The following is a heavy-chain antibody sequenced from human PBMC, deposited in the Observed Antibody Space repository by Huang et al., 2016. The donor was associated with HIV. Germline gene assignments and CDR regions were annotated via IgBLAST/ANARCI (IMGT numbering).Heavy chain of an antibody. D-gene: IGHD3-9*01. CDR3: ARLSGYYNILTGYRYDWYFDL. J-gene: IGHJ2*01. V-gene: IGHV1-3*01. Sequence: QVQLVQSGAEVKKPGASVKVSCKASGYTFTNYAMHWVRQAPGQRLEWMGWINAGKGNTKYSQKFQGRVTITRDTSASTAYMELSSLRSEDTAVYYCARLSGYYNILTGYRYDWYFDLWGRGTLVTVSS. CDR1: GYTFTNYA. CDR2: INAGKGNT.